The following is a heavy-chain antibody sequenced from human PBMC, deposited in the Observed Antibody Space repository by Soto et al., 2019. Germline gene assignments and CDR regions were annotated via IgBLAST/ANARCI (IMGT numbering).Heavy chain of an antibody. CDR3: ARDPDWGVATLFDY. V-gene: IGHV3-30-3*01. CDR1: GFTFSSYA. J-gene: IGHJ4*02. D-gene: IGHD5-12*01. Sequence: QVQLVESGGGVVQPGRSLRLSCAASGFTFSSYAMHWVRQAAGKGLEWVAVISYDGSNKYYADSVKGRFTISRDNSKNTLYLQMNSLRAEDTAVYYCARDPDWGVATLFDYWGQGTLVTVSS. CDR2: ISYDGSNK.